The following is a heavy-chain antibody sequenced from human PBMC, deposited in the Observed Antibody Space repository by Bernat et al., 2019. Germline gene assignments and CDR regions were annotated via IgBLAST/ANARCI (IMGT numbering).Heavy chain of an antibody. D-gene: IGHD3-9*01. CDR2: IYHSGST. J-gene: IGHJ6*02. Sequence: QLQLQESGSGLVKPSQTLSLTCAVSGGSISSGGYSWSWIRQPPGKGLEWIGYIYHSGSTYYNPSLKSRVTISVDRSKNQFSLKLSSVTAADTAVYYCARDQHYNILTGYFWGMDVWGQGTTVTVSS. CDR3: ARDQHYNILTGYFWGMDV. V-gene: IGHV4-30-2*01. CDR1: GGSISSGGYS.